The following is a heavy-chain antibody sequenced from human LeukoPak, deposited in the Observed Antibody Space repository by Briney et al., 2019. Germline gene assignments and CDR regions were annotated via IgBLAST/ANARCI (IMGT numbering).Heavy chain of an antibody. CDR3: AGRLGGWDY. J-gene: IGHJ4*02. V-gene: IGHV4-4*07. D-gene: IGHD2-15*01. CDR2: IYTIVST. Sequence: SETLSLTCTVSGGSISSYYWSWIRQPAGKGLEWIGRIYTIVSTNYNPSLKSRGTMSVHASKNRFALKLSSLTAADPSVEYCAGRLGGWDYWGQGTLVTVSP. CDR1: GGSISSYY.